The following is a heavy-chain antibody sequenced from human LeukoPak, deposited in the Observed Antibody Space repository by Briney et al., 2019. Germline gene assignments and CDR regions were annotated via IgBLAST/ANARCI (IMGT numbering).Heavy chain of an antibody. Sequence: PEGSLRLSCAASGFTFDDYAMHWVRQAPGKGLECVSGISWNSGSIGYAASVKGRFTMSRDNAKNSLYLQMNSLRPEDTAFYYCVKDPSPNGSSSCQGGPFAYWGQGDLVTVSS. V-gene: IGHV3-9*01. CDR3: VKDPSPNGSSSCQGGPFAY. D-gene: IGHD6-6*01. CDR2: ISWNSGSI. J-gene: IGHJ4*02. CDR1: GFTFDDYA.